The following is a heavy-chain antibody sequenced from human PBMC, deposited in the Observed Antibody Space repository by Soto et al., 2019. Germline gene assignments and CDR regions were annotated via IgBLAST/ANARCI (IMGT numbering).Heavy chain of an antibody. CDR1: GYSFTDYH. CDR3: ERGHSTDCSNGVCSFFYNHEMDV. D-gene: IGHD2-8*01. J-gene: IGHJ6*02. Sequence: QVQLVQSGAEVKKPGASVRVSCKASGYSFTDYHIHWVRQAPGQGLEWLGRINPKSGGTSTAQKFQGWVTMTRDRSISTVYMELTRLRSDDTAVYFCERGHSTDCSNGVCSFFYNHEMDVWGQGTTVTVSS. V-gene: IGHV1-2*04. CDR2: INPKSGGT.